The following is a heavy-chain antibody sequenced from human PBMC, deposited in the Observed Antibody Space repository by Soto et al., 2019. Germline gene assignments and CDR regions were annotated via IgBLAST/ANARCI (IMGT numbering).Heavy chain of an antibody. CDR2: ISAYNGNT. V-gene: IGHV1-18*01. Sequence: VASVKVSCKASGYTFTSYGISWVRQAPGQGLEWMGWISAYNGNTNYAQKLQGRVTMTTDTSTSTAYMELRSLRSDDTAVYYCARAGLRLGELSQDNWGQGTLVTVSS. CDR3: ARAGLRLGELSQDN. CDR1: GYTFTSYG. J-gene: IGHJ4*02. D-gene: IGHD3-16*02.